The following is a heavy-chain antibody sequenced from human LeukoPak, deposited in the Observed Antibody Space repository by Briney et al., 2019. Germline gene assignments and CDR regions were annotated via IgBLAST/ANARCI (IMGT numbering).Heavy chain of an antibody. CDR3: ARVFKGVIAIDY. CDR2: MYHSGST. CDR1: GGSISSSSYY. Sequence: SGTLSLTCTVSGGSISSSSYYWGWIRQPPGKGLEWIGSMYHSGSTYYNPSLKSRVTISVDTSKNQFSLKLSSVTAADTAVYYCARVFKGVIAIDYWGQGTLVTVSS. V-gene: IGHV4-39*07. J-gene: IGHJ4*02. D-gene: IGHD3-16*02.